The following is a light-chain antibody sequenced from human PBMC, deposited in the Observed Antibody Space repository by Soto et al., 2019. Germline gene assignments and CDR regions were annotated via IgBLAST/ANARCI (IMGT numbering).Light chain of an antibody. J-gene: IGKJ1*01. CDR3: QQYGASPRT. V-gene: IGKV3-20*01. CDR2: GAS. Sequence: TQSPATLSVSPGERATLSCRASQTITSNNLAWYQQKPGQSPRLLIYGASSRATGIPDRFRGSGSGTDFTLTISRLEPEDFAVYYCQQYGASPRTFGQGTKVDIK. CDR1: QTITSNN.